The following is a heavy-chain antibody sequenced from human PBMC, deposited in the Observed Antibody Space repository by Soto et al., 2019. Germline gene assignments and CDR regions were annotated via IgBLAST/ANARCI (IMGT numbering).Heavy chain of an antibody. CDR3: ARTPRRRAHYYMDV. J-gene: IGHJ6*03. Sequence: LSLTCAVYGGSFSGYYWSWIRQPPGKGLEWIGEINHIGSTNYNPSLKSRVTISVDTSKNQCSLKLRSVTAAATAVYYCARTPRRRAHYYMDVWGKGTTVTVSS. V-gene: IGHV4-34*01. CDR2: INHIGST. CDR1: GGSFSGYY. D-gene: IGHD3-10*01.